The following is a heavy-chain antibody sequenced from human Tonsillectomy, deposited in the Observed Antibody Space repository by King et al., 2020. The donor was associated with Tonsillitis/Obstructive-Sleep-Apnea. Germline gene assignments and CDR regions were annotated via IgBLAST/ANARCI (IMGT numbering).Heavy chain of an antibody. CDR3: ARGVVIIARSPFDY. CDR1: GFTVSSNY. Sequence: EVQLVESGGGLIQPGGSLRLSCAASGFTVSSNYMSWVRQAPGKGLEWVSLIYTGGITYYADSVKGRFTISRDNSKNTLYLQMNSLRAEDTAVYYCARGVVIIARSPFDYWGQGTLVTVSS. D-gene: IGHD3-3*01. CDR2: IYTGGIT. J-gene: IGHJ4*02. V-gene: IGHV3-53*01.